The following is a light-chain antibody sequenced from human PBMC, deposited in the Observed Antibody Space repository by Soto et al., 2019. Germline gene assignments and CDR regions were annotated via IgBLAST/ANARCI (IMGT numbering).Light chain of an antibody. CDR1: QSVSSSY. CDR2: GTS. Sequence: EIVLTQSPGTLSLSPGERGTLSCSASQSVSSSYLAWYQQKPGQAPRLLMYGTSTRATGTPDRFSGSGSGTDFTLTISSLEPEDVAVYYCQQYGSSPPTFGQGTKVEVK. CDR3: QQYGSSPPT. V-gene: IGKV3-20*01. J-gene: IGKJ1*01.